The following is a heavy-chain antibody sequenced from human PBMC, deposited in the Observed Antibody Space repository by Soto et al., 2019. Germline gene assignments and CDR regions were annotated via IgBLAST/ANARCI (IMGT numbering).Heavy chain of an antibody. D-gene: IGHD3-22*01. CDR2: IYYSGST. J-gene: IGHJ3*02. V-gene: IGHV4-39*07. CDR3: ARALEDSSGYDAFDI. CDR1: GGSISSSSYY. Sequence: SETLSLTCTVSGGSISSSSYYWGWIRQPPGKGLEWIGSIYYSGSTYYNPSLKSRVTISVDTSKNQFSLKLSSVTAADTAVYYCARALEDSSGYDAFDIWGQGTMVTVSS.